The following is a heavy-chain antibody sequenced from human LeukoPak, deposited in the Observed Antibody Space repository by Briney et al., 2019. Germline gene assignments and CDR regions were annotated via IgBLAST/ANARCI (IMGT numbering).Heavy chain of an antibody. V-gene: IGHV3-23*01. Sequence: GGSLRLSCAASGFTFTSYAMSWVRQAPGKGLEWVSAISGSGGSTYYADSVKGRFTISRDNSKSTLFLQMNSLRAEDMAVYYCAKDPRVGSRVATPCHWGQGTLVTVSS. J-gene: IGHJ4*02. D-gene: IGHD5-24*01. CDR2: ISGSGGST. CDR1: GFTFTSYA. CDR3: AKDPRVGSRVATPCH.